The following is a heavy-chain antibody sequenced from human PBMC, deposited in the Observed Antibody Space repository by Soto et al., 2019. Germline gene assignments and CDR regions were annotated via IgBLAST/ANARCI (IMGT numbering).Heavy chain of an antibody. J-gene: IGHJ4*02. CDR2: ISSSGVNT. CDR1: GFTFSNYA. CDR3: ARGGMLTAHTIDH. D-gene: IGHD2-21*02. V-gene: IGHV3-64*01. Sequence: EVQLVESGGGLVQPGGSLRLSCSASGFTFSNYAMHWVRRAPGKGLEYVSGISSSGVNTDYAKSAKGRFTISRDNSRNTLYLHMERLRPEDMGVYFCARGGMLTAHTIDHGGQGTLVAGSS.